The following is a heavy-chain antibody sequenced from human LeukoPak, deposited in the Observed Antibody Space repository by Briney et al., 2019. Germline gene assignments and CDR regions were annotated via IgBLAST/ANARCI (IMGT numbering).Heavy chain of an antibody. CDR3: ASGIPEDY. Sequence: SETLSLTCTVTGYSISSGYYWGWIRQPPGKGLEWIGSIYHSGSTYSNPSLKSRVTISVDTSKNQFSLKLSSVTAADTAVYYWASGIPEDYWGQGTLVTVSS. CDR2: IYHSGST. V-gene: IGHV4-38-2*02. CDR1: GYSISSGYY. D-gene: IGHD1-14*01. J-gene: IGHJ4*02.